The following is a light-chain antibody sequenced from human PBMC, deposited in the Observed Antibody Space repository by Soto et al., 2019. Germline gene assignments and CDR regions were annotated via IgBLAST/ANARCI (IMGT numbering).Light chain of an antibody. CDR3: QQYGDSTRT. Sequence: IVLTQSAGTLCLSPGERATLSCRASESVXSRYRAWYQQNRGQAPSLLXDAASTRATGIPARFSGSGSGTEFTLTISSLQSEYFAVYHCQQYGDSTRTFGGGTKVDIK. V-gene: IGKV3-20*01. CDR1: ESVXSRY. CDR2: AAS. J-gene: IGKJ4*01.